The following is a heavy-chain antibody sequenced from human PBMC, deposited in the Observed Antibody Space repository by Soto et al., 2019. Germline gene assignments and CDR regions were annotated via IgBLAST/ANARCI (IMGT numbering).Heavy chain of an antibody. Sequence: EVQLVESGGGLVQPGGSLKLSCAASGFTFSGSAMHWVRQASGKGLEWVGRIRSKANSYATAYAASVKGRFTISRDDSKKTAYLQIISLKNEDTAVYYCTRFYSSGCYWGQGTLVTVSS. CDR2: IRSKANSYAT. CDR3: TRFYSSGCY. J-gene: IGHJ4*02. D-gene: IGHD6-19*01. V-gene: IGHV3-73*01. CDR1: GFTFSGSA.